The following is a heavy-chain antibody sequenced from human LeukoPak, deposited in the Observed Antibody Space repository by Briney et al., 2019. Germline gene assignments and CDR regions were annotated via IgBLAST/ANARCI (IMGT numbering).Heavy chain of an antibody. V-gene: IGHV4-59*12. CDR1: RGSISSYY. D-gene: IGHD1-1*01. J-gene: IGHJ4*02. CDR3: ARDCGNWNDVHYFDY. CDR2: IYYSGST. Sequence: SETLSLTCTVSRGSISSYYWSWIRQPPGKGLEWIGYIYYSGSTNYNPSLKSRVTISVDTSKNQFSLKLSSVTAADTAVYYCARDCGNWNDVHYFDYWGQGTLVTVSS.